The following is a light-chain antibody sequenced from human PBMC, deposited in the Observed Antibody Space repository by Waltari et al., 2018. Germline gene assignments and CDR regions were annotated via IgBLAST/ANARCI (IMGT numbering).Light chain of an antibody. CDR1: GGRIASNF. CDR2: ENK. CDR3: QSYDHAFPVV. Sequence: TQPHSVSGSPGETVIISCTGSGGRIASNFVQWYQQRPGRAPAAVICENKQRPSGGPDRFSGSIDGSSNSASLTISGLQSEDEADYYCQSYDHAFPVVFGGGTKLTVL. V-gene: IGLV6-57*02. J-gene: IGLJ3*02.